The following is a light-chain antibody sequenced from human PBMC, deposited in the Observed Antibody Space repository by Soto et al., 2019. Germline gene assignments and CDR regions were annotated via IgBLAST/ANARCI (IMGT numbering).Light chain of an antibody. CDR2: GAS. CDR1: QSVKNN. J-gene: IGKJ1*01. Sequence: EVVMTQSPVTLSVSPGESATLSCRATQSVKNNLAWYQQKPGQAPRLLIYGASTRATGISARFSGSGSGTELTLTISSLQSEDSAVHYCHQYDDWPPWTFGQGTKVEIK. CDR3: HQYDDWPPWT. V-gene: IGKV3-15*01.